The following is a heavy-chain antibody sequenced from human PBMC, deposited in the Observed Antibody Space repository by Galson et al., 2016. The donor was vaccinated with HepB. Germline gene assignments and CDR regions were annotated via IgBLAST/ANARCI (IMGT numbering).Heavy chain of an antibody. CDR2: ISYDGSNK. CDR1: GFTFSSYG. V-gene: IGHV3-30*03. D-gene: IGHD2/OR15-2a*01. Sequence: LRLSCAASGFTFSSYGMHWVRQAPGKGLEWVAVISYDGSNKYYADSVKGRFTISRDNSKNTLSLQMNSLRAEDTAIYYCARDGISSLDQWGQGILVTVSS. J-gene: IGHJ4*02. CDR3: ARDGISSLDQ.